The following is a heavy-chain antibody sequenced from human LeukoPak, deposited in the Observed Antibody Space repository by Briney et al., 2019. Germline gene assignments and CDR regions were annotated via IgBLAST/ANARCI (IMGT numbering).Heavy chain of an antibody. CDR2: ISSSSSTI. J-gene: IGHJ4*02. CDR3: ARDPKYCGGDCYPDY. Sequence: GGSLRLSCAASGFTFSSYSMNWVRQAPGKGLEWVSYISSSSSTIYYADSVKGRFTISRDNAKNSLYLQMNSLRAEDTAVYYCARDPKYCGGDCYPDYWSQGTLVTVSS. CDR1: GFTFSSYS. V-gene: IGHV3-48*01. D-gene: IGHD2-21*02.